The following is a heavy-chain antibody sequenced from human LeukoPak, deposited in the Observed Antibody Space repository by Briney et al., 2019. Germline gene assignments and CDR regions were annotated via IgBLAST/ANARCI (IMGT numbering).Heavy chain of an antibody. CDR2: IYYSGST. Sequence: RASETLSLTCTVSGGSISSSSYYWGWIRQPPGKGLEWIGSIYYSGSTYYNPSLKSRVTISVDTSKNQFSLKLSSVTAADTAVYYCARGKSITMIVVVYYYFDYWGQGTLVTVSS. CDR1: GGSISSSSYY. V-gene: IGHV4-39*01. CDR3: ARGKSITMIVVVYYYFDY. D-gene: IGHD3-22*01. J-gene: IGHJ4*02.